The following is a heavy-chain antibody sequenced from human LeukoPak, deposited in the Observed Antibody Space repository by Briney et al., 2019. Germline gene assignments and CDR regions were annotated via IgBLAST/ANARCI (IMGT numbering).Heavy chain of an antibody. Sequence: GGSLRLSCAASAFTISSYWMSWVRQAPGKGLEWVSVISGSGGTTYYADSVKGRFTISRDSSKNTLYLQMNSLRAEDTAVYYCAKVSGGGLYYDGMDVWGQGTTVTVSS. D-gene: IGHD1-14*01. CDR2: ISGSGGTT. J-gene: IGHJ6*02. V-gene: IGHV3-23*01. CDR3: AKVSGGGLYYDGMDV. CDR1: AFTISSYW.